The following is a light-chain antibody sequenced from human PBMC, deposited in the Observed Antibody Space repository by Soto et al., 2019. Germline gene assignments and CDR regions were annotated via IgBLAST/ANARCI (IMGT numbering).Light chain of an antibody. Sequence: QSALTHPPSASGSPGQSVTSSCTGTNSDVGGYNFVSWYQQHPGKAPKLMIYEVNKRPSGVPDRFSGSKSGNTASLTVSGLQAEDEAEYYCSSYVVTHSYVVFGGGTKLTGL. CDR3: SSYVVTHSYVV. J-gene: IGLJ2*01. V-gene: IGLV2-8*01. CDR2: EVN. CDR1: NSDVGGYNF.